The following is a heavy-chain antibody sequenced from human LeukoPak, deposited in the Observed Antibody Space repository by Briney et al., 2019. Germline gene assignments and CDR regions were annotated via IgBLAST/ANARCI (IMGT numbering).Heavy chain of an antibody. Sequence: ASVKVSCKASGYTFTSYGISWVRQAPGQGREWMGWISAYNGNTNYAQKLQGRVTMTTDTSTSTAYMELRSLRSDDTALYYCARDGHRMYYYGGSDYHFDYWGQGTLVTVSS. V-gene: IGHV1-18*01. CDR2: ISAYNGNT. J-gene: IGHJ4*02. CDR3: ARDGHRMYYYGGSDYHFDY. D-gene: IGHD3-22*01. CDR1: GYTFTSYG.